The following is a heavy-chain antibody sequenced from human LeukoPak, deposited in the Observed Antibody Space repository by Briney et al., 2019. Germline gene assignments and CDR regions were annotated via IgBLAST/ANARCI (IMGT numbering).Heavy chain of an antibody. J-gene: IGHJ5*02. CDR2: INPNSGGT. CDR3: ARIVVDTAMVTDAWYWFDP. D-gene: IGHD5-18*01. V-gene: IGHV1-2*02. Sequence: ASVKVSCRASGYTFTAYYLHWVRQAPGQGLEWMGWINPNSGGTNYAQKFRGRVTMTRDTSISTAYMELSRLRSDDTAVYYCARIVVDTAMVTDAWYWFDPWGQGTLVTVSS. CDR1: GYTFTAYY.